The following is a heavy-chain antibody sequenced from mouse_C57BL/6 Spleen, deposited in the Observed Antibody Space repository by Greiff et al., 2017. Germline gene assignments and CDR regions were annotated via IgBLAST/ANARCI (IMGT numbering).Heavy chain of an antibody. V-gene: IGHV1-4*01. J-gene: IGHJ2*01. D-gene: IGHD2-14*01. CDR1: GYTFTSYT. Sequence: QVQLQQSGAELARPGASVKMSCKASGYTFTSYTMHWVKQRPGQGLEWIGYINPSSGYTKYNQKFKDKATLTADKSSSTAYMQLSSLTSEDSAVXYCARGDGVPYFDYWGKGTTLTVSS. CDR3: ARGDGVPYFDY. CDR2: INPSSGYT.